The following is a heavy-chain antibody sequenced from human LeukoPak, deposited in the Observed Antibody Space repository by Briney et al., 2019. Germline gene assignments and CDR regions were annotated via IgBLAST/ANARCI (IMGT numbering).Heavy chain of an antibody. V-gene: IGHV1-2*02. J-gene: IGHJ4*02. CDR3: ARGPGQYSSGWWVY. D-gene: IGHD6-19*01. CDR1: GYTFTGYY. Sequence: ASVKVSCKASGYTFTGYYMHWVRQAPGQGLEWMGWINPNSGGTNYAQKFQGRVTMTRNTSISTAYMELRSLRSEDTAVCYCARGPGQYSSGWWVYWGQGTLVTVSS. CDR2: INPNSGGT.